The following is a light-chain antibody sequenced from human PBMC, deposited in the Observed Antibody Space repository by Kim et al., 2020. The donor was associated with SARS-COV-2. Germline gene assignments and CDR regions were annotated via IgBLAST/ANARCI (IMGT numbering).Light chain of an antibody. Sequence: ASVGDRVTITCQASQDIRNYLNWYQQKPGKAPKLLISDSSNLETGVPSRFSGRGSGTSFTFSISRVQPEDVGTYYCQQFDHVPITFGQGTRLEIK. V-gene: IGKV1-33*01. CDR3: QQFDHVPIT. CDR1: QDIRNY. CDR2: DSS. J-gene: IGKJ5*01.